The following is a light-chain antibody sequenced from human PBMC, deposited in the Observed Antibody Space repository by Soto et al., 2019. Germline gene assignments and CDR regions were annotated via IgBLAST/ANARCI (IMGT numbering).Light chain of an antibody. CDR1: SSDIGAYNF. V-gene: IGLV2-14*03. Sequence: QSALTQPASVSGSPGQSITISCTGTSSDIGAYNFVSWYQQHPGKAPKLMLYDVNIRPSGVSNRFSGSKSGNTASLTISGLQAEDEADYYCTSWTTSTTMIFGRGTKVNVL. J-gene: IGLJ2*01. CDR2: DVN. CDR3: TSWTTSTTMI.